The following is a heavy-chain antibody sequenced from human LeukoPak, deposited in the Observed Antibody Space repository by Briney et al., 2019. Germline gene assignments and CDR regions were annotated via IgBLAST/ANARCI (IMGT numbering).Heavy chain of an antibody. CDR3: ARGGSTSYREFLYNWFDP. Sequence: PSETLSLTCTVSGVSISSYYWSWIRQPPGKGLEWIGYIYHSGSTNYNPSLKSRVTISVDTSKNQFSLKVSSVTAADTAVYYCARGGSTSYREFLYNWFDPWGQGTLVTVSS. CDR1: GVSISSYY. CDR2: IYHSGST. D-gene: IGHD3-10*01. V-gene: IGHV4-59*01. J-gene: IGHJ5*02.